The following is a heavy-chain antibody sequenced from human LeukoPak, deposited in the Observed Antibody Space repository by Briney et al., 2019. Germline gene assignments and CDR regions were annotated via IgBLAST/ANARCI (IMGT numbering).Heavy chain of an antibody. D-gene: IGHD1-26*01. J-gene: IGHJ3*02. Sequence: ASVKVSCKASGYTFTGYYMHWVRQAPGQGLEWMGWINPNSGGTNYAQKFQGRVTMTRDTSISTAYMELSRLRSDDTAVYYCAGESWDDPPVNAFDIWGQGTMVTVSS. V-gene: IGHV1-2*02. CDR2: INPNSGGT. CDR3: AGESWDDPPVNAFDI. CDR1: GYTFTGYY.